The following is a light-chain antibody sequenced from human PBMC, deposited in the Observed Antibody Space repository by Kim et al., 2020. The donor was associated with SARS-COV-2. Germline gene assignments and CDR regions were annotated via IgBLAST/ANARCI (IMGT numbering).Light chain of an antibody. CDR2: QDS. J-gene: IGLJ2*01. V-gene: IGLV3-1*01. Sequence: SVSPRQTARITCGGNKLGNKYACWYQQTPGQAAVLVIYQDSERPSGIPELFSGSNWDTTAPLTISRTPAVDEDDYYCQVWDSSPVVFGGGTQLTVL. CDR1: KLGNKY. CDR3: QVWDSSPVV.